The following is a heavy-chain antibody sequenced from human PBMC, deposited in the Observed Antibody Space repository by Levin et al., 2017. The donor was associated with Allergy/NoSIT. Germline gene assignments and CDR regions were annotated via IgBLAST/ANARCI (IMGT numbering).Heavy chain of an antibody. Sequence: AGGSLRLSCAASGFTFSAYAISWVRQAPGKALEWVSAISGSGDTIYYADSVKGRFTISRDNSKNTLYLQMNSLRAEDTAVYYCAKGYMVYARFDYWGQGTLVTVSS. CDR1: GFTFSAYA. D-gene: IGHD2-8*01. J-gene: IGHJ4*02. V-gene: IGHV3-23*01. CDR3: AKGYMVYARFDY. CDR2: ISGSGDTI.